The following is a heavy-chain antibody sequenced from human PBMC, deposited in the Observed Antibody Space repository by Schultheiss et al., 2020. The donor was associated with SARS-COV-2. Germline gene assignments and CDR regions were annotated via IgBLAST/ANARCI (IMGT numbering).Heavy chain of an antibody. V-gene: IGHV3-21*01. J-gene: IGHJ6*03. CDR3: ARDGGYCSSTSCYTTYMDV. CDR2: ISGSGGST. Sequence: GGSLRLSCVVSGFTFSTYSMNWVRQAPGKGLEWVSAISGSGGSTYYADSVKGRFTSSRDNAKNSLYLQMNSLRAEDTAVYYCARDGGYCSSTSCYTTYMDVWGKGTTVTVSS. CDR1: GFTFSTYS. D-gene: IGHD2-2*02.